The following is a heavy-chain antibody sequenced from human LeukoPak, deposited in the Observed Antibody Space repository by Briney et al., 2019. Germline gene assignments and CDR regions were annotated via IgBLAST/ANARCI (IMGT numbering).Heavy chain of an antibody. V-gene: IGHV4-34*01. Sequence: SETLSLTCAVYGGSFSGYHWSWIRQPPGKGLEWIGEINHNGSTNYNPSLKSRATISVDTSKNQFSLKLSSVTAADTAVYYCARTTSGDYYDSSGYRLGYFDYWGQGTLVTVSS. CDR3: ARTTSGDYYDSSGYRLGYFDY. CDR2: INHNGST. CDR1: GGSFSGYH. J-gene: IGHJ4*02. D-gene: IGHD3-22*01.